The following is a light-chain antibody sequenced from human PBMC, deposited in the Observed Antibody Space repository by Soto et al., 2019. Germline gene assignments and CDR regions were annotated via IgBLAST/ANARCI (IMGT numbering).Light chain of an antibody. CDR1: SSDVGGYKY. J-gene: IGLJ1*01. CDR3: NSLTSSSTYV. CDR2: HVS. V-gene: IGLV2-14*01. Sequence: QSALTQPASVSGSPGQSITISCTGTSSDVGGYKYVSWYQQHPGKAPKLMIYHVSNRPSGVSNRFSGSKSGNTASLTISGLQAEDEADYYCNSLTSSSTYVFGTGTKLTVL.